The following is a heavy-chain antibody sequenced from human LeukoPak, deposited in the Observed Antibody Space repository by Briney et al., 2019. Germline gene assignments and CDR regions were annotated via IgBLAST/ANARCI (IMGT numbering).Heavy chain of an antibody. Sequence: SETLSLTCAVYGGSFSGYYWNWIRQPPGKGLEWIGEINHSGSTNYNPSLKSRVTISVDTSKNQCPLKLSSVTAADTAVYYCARRETYYYDSSGYSVYGYWGQGTLVTVSS. D-gene: IGHD3-22*01. CDR3: ARRETYYYDSSGYSVYGY. V-gene: IGHV4-34*01. CDR2: INHSGST. J-gene: IGHJ4*02. CDR1: GGSFSGYY.